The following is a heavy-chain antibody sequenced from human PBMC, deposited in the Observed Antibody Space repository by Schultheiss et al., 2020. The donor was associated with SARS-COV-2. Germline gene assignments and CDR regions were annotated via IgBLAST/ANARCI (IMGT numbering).Heavy chain of an antibody. CDR3: ARDLRLRRSGWLANYYYYYGMDV. Sequence: GGSLRLSCAASGFTFSSYGMHWVRQAPGKGLEWVAVISYDGSNKYYADSVKGRFTISRDNSKNTLYLQMNSLRAEDTAVYYCARDLRLRRSGWLANYYYYYGMDVWGQGTTVTVSS. CDR1: GFTFSSYG. D-gene: IGHD6-19*01. J-gene: IGHJ6*02. CDR2: ISYDGSNK. V-gene: IGHV3-30*03.